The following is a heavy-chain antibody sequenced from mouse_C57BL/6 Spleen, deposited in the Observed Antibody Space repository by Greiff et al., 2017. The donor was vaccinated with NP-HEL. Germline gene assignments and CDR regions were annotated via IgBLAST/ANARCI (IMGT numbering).Heavy chain of an antibody. V-gene: IGHV5-4*01. D-gene: IGHD4-1*01. CDR1: GFTFSSYA. CDR3: ARDGDLTGTWFAY. Sequence: EVMLVESGGGLVKPGGSLKLSCAASGFTFSSYAMSWVRQTPEKRLEWVATISDGGSYTYYPDNVKGRFTISRDNAKNNLYLQMSHLKSEDTAMYYCARDGDLTGTWFAYWGQGTLVTVSA. J-gene: IGHJ3*01. CDR2: ISDGGSYT.